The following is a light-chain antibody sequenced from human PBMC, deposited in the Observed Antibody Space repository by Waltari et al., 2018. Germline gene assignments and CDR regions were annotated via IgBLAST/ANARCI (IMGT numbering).Light chain of an antibody. V-gene: IGLV2-14*01. Sequence: QSALTQPASVSGSPGQSITISCTGTSSDVGGYNHVSWYQQQPGKAPKLLILEVTNRPSGIANRVSGSKSGNTASLTISGLQAEDEGEYYCSSFTTIGTLVVFGGGTKVTVL. J-gene: IGLJ2*01. CDR3: SSFTTIGTLVV. CDR2: EVT. CDR1: SSDVGGYNH.